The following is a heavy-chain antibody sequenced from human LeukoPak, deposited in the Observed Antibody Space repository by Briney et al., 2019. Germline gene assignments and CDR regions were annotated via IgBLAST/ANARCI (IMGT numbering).Heavy chain of an antibody. CDR1: GFTFSDYY. CDR2: ISSSSSYT. Sequence: PGGSLRLSCAASGFTFSDYYMSWIRQAPGKGLEWVSYISSSSSYTNYADSVKGRFTISRGNAKNSLYLQMNSLRAEDTAVYYCARDLCSGGSCYYFQHWGQGTLVTVSS. V-gene: IGHV3-11*05. D-gene: IGHD2-15*01. J-gene: IGHJ1*01. CDR3: ARDLCSGGSCYYFQH.